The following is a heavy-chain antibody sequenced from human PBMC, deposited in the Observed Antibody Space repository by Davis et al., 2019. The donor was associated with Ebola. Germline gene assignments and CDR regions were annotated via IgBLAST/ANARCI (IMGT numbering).Heavy chain of an antibody. CDR2: ISGSGGST. CDR1: GFTFSSYA. J-gene: IGHJ2*01. D-gene: IGHD3-10*01. Sequence: GGSLRLSCAASGFTFSSYAMNWVRQAPGKGLEWVSVISGSGGSTYYADSVKGRFTISRDNSKNTLYLQMNSLRAEDTAVYYCARGTMVQGVISYWYFDLWGRGTLVTVSS. CDR3: ARGTMVQGVISYWYFDL. V-gene: IGHV3-23*01.